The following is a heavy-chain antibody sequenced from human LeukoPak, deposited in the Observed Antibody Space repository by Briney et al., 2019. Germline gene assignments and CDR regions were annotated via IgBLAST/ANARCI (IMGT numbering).Heavy chain of an antibody. CDR3: ARPTVTFFDY. V-gene: IGHV3-30*03. Sequence: QAGGSLRLSCAASGFTFSSYEMNWVRQAPGKGLEWVAVISYDGNNKYYADSVKGRFTISRDNSKNTLYLQMNSLRAEDTAVYYCARPTVTFFDYWGQGTLVTVSS. CDR2: ISYDGNNK. D-gene: IGHD4-11*01. CDR1: GFTFSSYE. J-gene: IGHJ4*02.